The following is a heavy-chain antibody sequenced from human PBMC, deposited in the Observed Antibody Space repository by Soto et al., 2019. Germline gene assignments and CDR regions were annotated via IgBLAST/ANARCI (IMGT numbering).Heavy chain of an antibody. CDR2: IYYSGST. D-gene: IGHD4-17*01. CDR1: GGSISSYY. CDR3: ARGDYVISDYYYYGMDV. J-gene: IGHJ6*02. V-gene: IGHV4-59*01. Sequence: SETLSLTCTVSGGSISSYYWSWIRQPPGKGLEWIGYIYYSGSTNYNPSLKSRVTISVDTSKNQFSLKLSSVTAADTAVYYCARGDYVISDYYYYGMDVWGQGTTVTVSS.